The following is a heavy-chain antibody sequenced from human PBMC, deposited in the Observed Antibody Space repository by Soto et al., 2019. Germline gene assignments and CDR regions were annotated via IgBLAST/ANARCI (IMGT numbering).Heavy chain of an antibody. CDR2: IIPIFGTA. CDR1: GGTFSSYA. Sequence: GASVKVSCKASGGTFSSYAISWVRQAPGQGLEWMGGIIPIFGTANYAQKFQGRVTITADESTSTAYMELSSLRSEDTAVYYCARSVLGDILTGYYDYWGQGTLVTVSS. J-gene: IGHJ4*02. D-gene: IGHD3-9*01. V-gene: IGHV1-69*13. CDR3: ARSVLGDILTGYYDY.